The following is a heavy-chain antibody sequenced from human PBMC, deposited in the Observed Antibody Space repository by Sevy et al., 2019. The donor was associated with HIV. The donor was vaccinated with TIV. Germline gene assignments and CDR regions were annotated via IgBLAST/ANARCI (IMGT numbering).Heavy chain of an antibody. Sequence: SETLSLTCTVSGASISGYYWSWIRHPPGKGLEWIGYIFYSRSTHYSPSLKSRVTISVDTSKNQFSLRLSSMTAADTAVYYCARASPNYYYGMDVWGQGTTVTV. CDR1: GASISGYY. CDR2: IFYSRST. CDR3: ARASPNYYYGMDV. J-gene: IGHJ6*02. V-gene: IGHV4-59*01.